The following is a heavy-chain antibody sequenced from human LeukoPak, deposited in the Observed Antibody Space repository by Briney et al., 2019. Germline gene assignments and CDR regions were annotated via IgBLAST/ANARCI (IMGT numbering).Heavy chain of an antibody. CDR3: AAAGTGAYYFDY. CDR2: INPNSGGT. Sequence: ASVKVSCKASGYTFTGYYMHWVRQAPGQGLEWMGWINPNSGGTNYAQKFQGRVTITADKSTSTAYMELSSLRSEDTAVYYCAAAGTGAYYFDYWGQGTLVTVSS. J-gene: IGHJ4*02. D-gene: IGHD6-13*01. V-gene: IGHV1-2*02. CDR1: GYTFTGYY.